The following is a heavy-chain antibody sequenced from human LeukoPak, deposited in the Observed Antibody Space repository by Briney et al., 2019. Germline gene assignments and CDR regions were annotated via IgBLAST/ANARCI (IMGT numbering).Heavy chain of an antibody. V-gene: IGHV1-46*01. D-gene: IGHD3-22*01. CDR1: GYTFTSYY. CDR3: ARVGYYYDSSGYYPAY. CDR2: INPSGGST. Sequence: ASVKVSCKASGYTFTSYYMHWVRQAPGRGLEWMGIINPSGGSTSYAQKFQGRVTMTRDTSTSTVYMELSSLRSEDTAVYYCARVGYYYDSSGYYPAYWGQGTLVTVSS. J-gene: IGHJ4*02.